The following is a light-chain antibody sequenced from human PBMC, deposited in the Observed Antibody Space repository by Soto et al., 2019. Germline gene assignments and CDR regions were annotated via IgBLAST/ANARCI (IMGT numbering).Light chain of an antibody. V-gene: IGLV1-47*01. Sequence: QSVLTQPPSASGTPGQRVTISCSGSSSDIGSNYVYWYQQIPGTAPKLLIYRNNQRPSGVPDRFSGSKSGTSASLAISGLRSEDEADYFCAAWDDSLNGQGVFGGGTKVTVL. J-gene: IGLJ2*01. CDR1: SSDIGSNY. CDR3: AAWDDSLNGQGV. CDR2: RNN.